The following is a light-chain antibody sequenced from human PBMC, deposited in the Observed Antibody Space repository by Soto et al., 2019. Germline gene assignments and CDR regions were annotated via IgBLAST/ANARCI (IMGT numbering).Light chain of an antibody. CDR3: QQRNHWPPT. CDR1: QSVSSY. V-gene: IGKV3-11*01. CDR2: DAS. Sequence: IVLTQTPGTLRWFPGERASLSCRASQSVSSYLAWYQQKPGQAPRLLIYDASNRATGIPARFSCSGSGTDFTLTSSSLEPEDSAFYYFQQRNHWPPTFGPGTKVDIK. J-gene: IGKJ3*01.